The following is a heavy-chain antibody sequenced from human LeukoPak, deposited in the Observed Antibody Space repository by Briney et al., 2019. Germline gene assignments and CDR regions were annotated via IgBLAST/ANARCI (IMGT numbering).Heavy chain of an antibody. CDR3: ARGKTRYGDYVLWYY. CDR1: GGSFSGYY. J-gene: IGHJ4*02. CDR2: INHSGST. D-gene: IGHD4-17*01. Sequence: SETLSLTCAVYGGSFSGYYWSWIRQPPGKGLEWIGEINHSGSTNYNPSLKSRVTISVGTSKNRFSLKLTSMTAADTAVYYCARGKTRYGDYVLWYYWGQGTLVTVSS. V-gene: IGHV4-34*01.